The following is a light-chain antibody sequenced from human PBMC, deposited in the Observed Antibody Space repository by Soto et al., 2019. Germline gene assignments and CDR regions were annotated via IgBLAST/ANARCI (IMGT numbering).Light chain of an antibody. V-gene: IGKV1-5*03. Sequence: DIQMTQSPSTLPASVGDRVTITCRASQTIGDWLAWYQQKPGKVPKLLIYKASTLEGGVPSRFCGSGSGTEFTLTIISLQPDDFATYYCQQSHFYWTFGQGTKVEIK. CDR2: KAS. CDR1: QTIGDW. CDR3: QQSHFYWT. J-gene: IGKJ1*01.